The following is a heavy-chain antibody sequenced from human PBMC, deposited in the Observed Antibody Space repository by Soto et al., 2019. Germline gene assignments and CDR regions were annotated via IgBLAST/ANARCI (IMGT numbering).Heavy chain of an antibody. J-gene: IGHJ4*02. CDR2: ISYDGSNK. CDR3: AKDSRGYCSSTSCYGGFDY. D-gene: IGHD2-2*01. V-gene: IGHV3-30*18. CDR1: GFTFSCYG. Sequence: QVQLVESGGGVVQPGRSLRLSCAASGFTFSCYGMHWVRQAPGKGLEWVAVISYDGSNKYYADSVKGRFTISRDNSKNTLYLQMNSLRAEDTAVYYCAKDSRGYCSSTSCYGGFDYWGQGTLVTVSS.